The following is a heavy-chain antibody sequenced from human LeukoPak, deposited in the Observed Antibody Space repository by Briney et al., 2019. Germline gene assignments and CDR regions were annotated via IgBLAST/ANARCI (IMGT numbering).Heavy chain of an antibody. CDR3: AKNLNGGNTHSDY. D-gene: IGHD4-23*01. CDR2: SSGSDTST. Sequence: GGSLRLSCAASGFIFSSYAMNWVRLAPGKGLQCVLTSSGSDTSTIYADSLKGRFTISRDNSKNPLYLQMNNLRAEDTAVYYCAKNLNGGNTHSDYWGQGTLVTVSS. V-gene: IGHV3-23*01. J-gene: IGHJ4*02. CDR1: GFIFSSYA.